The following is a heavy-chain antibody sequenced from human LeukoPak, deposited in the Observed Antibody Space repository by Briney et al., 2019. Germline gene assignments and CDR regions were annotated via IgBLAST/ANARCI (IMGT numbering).Heavy chain of an antibody. J-gene: IGHJ4*02. CDR2: INQDGSEK. V-gene: IGHV3-7*01. D-gene: IGHD3-9*01. Sequence: PGGSLRLSCAASGFIFGTYWMSWVRQAPGKGLEWVANINQDGSEKYYVDSVRGRFTISRDNAKNSLYLQMNSLRAEDTAVYYCAREFLTGYRPEDYFDYWGQGTLVTVSS. CDR1: GFIFGTYW. CDR3: AREFLTGYRPEDYFDY.